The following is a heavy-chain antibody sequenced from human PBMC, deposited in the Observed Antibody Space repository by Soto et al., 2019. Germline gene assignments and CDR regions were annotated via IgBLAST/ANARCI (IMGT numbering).Heavy chain of an antibody. CDR3: AKAPNRPGVWFGDHTY. CDR2: ISGSGGST. V-gene: IGHV3-23*01. D-gene: IGHD3-10*01. CDR1: GFTFSSYA. J-gene: IGHJ4*02. Sequence: EVQLLESGGGLVQPGGSLRLSCAASGFTFSSYAMSWVRQAPGKGLEWVSAISGSGGSTCYADSVKGRFTISRDNSKNTLYLQMNSLRAEDTAVYYCAKAPNRPGVWFGDHTYWGQGTLVTVSS.